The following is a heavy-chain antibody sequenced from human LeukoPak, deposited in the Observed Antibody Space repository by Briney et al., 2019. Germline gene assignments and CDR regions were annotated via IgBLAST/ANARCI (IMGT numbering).Heavy chain of an antibody. CDR3: ASQGIAVAGGSYYFDY. CDR1: GGSFSGYY. J-gene: IGHJ4*02. V-gene: IGHV4-59*08. D-gene: IGHD6-19*01. CDR2: IYYSGST. Sequence: SETLSLTCAVYGGSFSGYYWSWIRQPPVKGLEWIGYIYYSGSTNYNPSFKSRVTISVDTSKNQFSLKLSSVTVADAAVYYCASQGIAVAGGSYYFDYWGQGTLVTVSS.